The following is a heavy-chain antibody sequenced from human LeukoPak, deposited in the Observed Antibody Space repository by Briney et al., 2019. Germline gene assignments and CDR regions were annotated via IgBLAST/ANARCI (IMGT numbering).Heavy chain of an antibody. D-gene: IGHD6-19*01. CDR3: AREAVAGTFYYYMDV. V-gene: IGHV3-30*04. CDR2: ISYDGSNK. J-gene: IGHJ6*03. CDR1: GFTFSSYA. Sequence: GGSLRLSCAASGFTFSSYAMHWDRQAPGKGLEWVAVISYDGSNKYYADSVKGRFTISRDNSKNTLYLQMNSLRAEDTAVYYCAREAVAGTFYYYMDVWGKGTTVTVSS.